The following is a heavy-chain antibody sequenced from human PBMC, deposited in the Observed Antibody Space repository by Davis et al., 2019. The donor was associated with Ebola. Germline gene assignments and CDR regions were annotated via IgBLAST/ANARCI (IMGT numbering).Heavy chain of an antibody. Sequence: AASVKVSCKASGYTFTSYGISWVRQAPGQGLKWMGWISAYNGNTNYAQKLQGRVTMTTDTSTSTAYMELRSLRSDDTAVYYCARVRDYAYYYGMDVWGQGTTVTVSS. CDR1: GYTFTSYG. D-gene: IGHD4-17*01. CDR2: ISAYNGNT. J-gene: IGHJ6*02. CDR3: ARVRDYAYYYGMDV. V-gene: IGHV1-18*01.